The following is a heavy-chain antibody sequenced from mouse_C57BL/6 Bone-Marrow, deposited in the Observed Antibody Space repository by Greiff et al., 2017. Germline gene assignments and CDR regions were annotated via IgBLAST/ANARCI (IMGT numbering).Heavy chain of an antibody. J-gene: IGHJ4*01. V-gene: IGHV7-1*01. D-gene: IGHD4-1*01. CDR2: SRNKANDYTT. CDR1: GFTFSDFY. CDR3: ARDDLGAMDY. Sequence: EVKLVESGGGLVQSGRSLRLSCATSGFTFSDFYMEWVRQAPGKGLEWIAASRNKANDYTTEYSASVKGRFIVSRDTSQSILYLQMNALRAEDTAMYYCARDDLGAMDYWGQGTSVTGSS.